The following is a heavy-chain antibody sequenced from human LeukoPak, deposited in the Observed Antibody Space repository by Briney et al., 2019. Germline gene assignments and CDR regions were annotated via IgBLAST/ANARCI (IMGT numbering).Heavy chain of an antibody. V-gene: IGHV3-30*04. J-gene: IGHJ4*02. CDR3: ARDKGYTPDY. CDR2: ISYDGSNK. D-gene: IGHD6-13*01. Sequence: GGSLRLSCAASGFTFSSYAMHWVRQAPGKGLEWVAVISYDGSNKYYADSVKGRFTISRDNSKNTLYLQMNSLRAEDTAVYYCARDKGYTPDYWGQGTLVTVPS. CDR1: GFTFSSYA.